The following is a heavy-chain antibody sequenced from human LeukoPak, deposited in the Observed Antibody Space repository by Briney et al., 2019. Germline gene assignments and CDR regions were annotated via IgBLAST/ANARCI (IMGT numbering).Heavy chain of an antibody. CDR2: ISYDGSNK. J-gene: IGHJ6*03. CDR3: AREHYFYHMDG. Sequence: PGGSLRLSCAASGFTFSSYGMHWVRQAPGKGLEWVAVISYDGSNKYYADSVKGRFTIPRDNSKKTLYLQMNSLRAEDTAVYYCAREHYFYHMDGWGEGTTVTVSS. V-gene: IGHV3-30*03. CDR1: GFTFSSYG.